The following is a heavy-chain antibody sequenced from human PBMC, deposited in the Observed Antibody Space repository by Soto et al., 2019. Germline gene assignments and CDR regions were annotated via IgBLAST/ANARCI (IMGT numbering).Heavy chain of an antibody. Sequence: QVHLVQSGAKVKKPGASVKVSCKASSDTFTGYYMHWVRQAPGQGLEWMGWINPNSGGPNYAQKFQGRVTMTRDTSISTVYMELSRLRSDDTAVYYCARARIPDAFDIWGQGTMVTVSS. V-gene: IGHV1-2*02. CDR3: ARARIPDAFDI. CDR2: INPNSGGP. CDR1: SDTFTGYY. J-gene: IGHJ3*02.